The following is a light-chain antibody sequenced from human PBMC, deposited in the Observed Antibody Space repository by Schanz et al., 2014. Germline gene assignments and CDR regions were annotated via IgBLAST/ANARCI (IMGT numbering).Light chain of an antibody. J-gene: IGLJ1*01. CDR3: QSYDSSLSGSDV. V-gene: IGLV1-40*01. Sequence: QSVLTQPPSVSGAPGQRVTISCTGSSSNIGAGYDVHWYQQLPGTAPKLLIYGSGNRPSGVPDRFSGSKSGTSASLAITGLQAEDEADYYCQSYDSSLSGSDVFGTGTKLTVL. CDR1: SSNIGAGYD. CDR2: GSG.